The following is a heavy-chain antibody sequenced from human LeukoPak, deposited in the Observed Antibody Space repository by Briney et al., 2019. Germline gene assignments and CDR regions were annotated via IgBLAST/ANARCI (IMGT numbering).Heavy chain of an antibody. CDR3: ARGSSELRLLEWLLPPRY. V-gene: IGHV1-18*01. D-gene: IGHD3-3*01. Sequence: GASVKVSCKASSYTFTSYGISWVRQAPGQGLEWMGWISAYNGNTNYAQKLQGRVTMTTDTSTSTAYMELRSLRSDDTAVYYCARGSSELRLLEWLLPPRYWGQGTLVTVSS. J-gene: IGHJ4*02. CDR1: SYTFTSYG. CDR2: ISAYNGNT.